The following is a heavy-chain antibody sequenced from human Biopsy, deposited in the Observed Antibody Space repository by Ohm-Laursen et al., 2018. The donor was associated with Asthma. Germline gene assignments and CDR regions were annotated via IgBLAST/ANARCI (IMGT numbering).Heavy chain of an antibody. CDR2: IYSSGST. CDR1: SGSISSFY. Sequence: SETLSLTCTVSSGSISSFYWSWIRQPPGKGLERIGYIYSSGSTNYNPSLKSRVTMSADTSKNQFSMTLSSVTAADAAIYYCARHVVRDGASYFDSWGQGILVTVSS. D-gene: IGHD1-26*01. V-gene: IGHV4-59*01. CDR3: ARHVVRDGASYFDS. J-gene: IGHJ4*02.